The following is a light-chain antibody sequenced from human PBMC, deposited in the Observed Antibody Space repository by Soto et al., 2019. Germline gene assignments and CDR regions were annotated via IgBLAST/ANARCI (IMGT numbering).Light chain of an antibody. V-gene: IGKV3-11*01. CDR2: DAS. CDR3: QQRSNWPPP. CDR1: QSVSSS. J-gene: IGKJ1*01. Sequence: EIVLTQSPATLSLSPGERATLSCRASQSVSSSLAWYQQKPGQAPRLLIYDASNRATGIPARFSGSGSGTDFTLTISSLEPEDFAVYYCQQRSNWPPPFGQGTKVEIK.